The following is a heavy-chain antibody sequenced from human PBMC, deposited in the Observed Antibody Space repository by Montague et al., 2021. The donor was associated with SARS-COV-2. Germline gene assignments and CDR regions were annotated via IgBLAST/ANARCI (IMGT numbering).Heavy chain of an antibody. Sequence: SLRLSCAASGFTFSSYAMHWVRQAPGKGLEWVAVISYDGSNKYYADSVKGRFTLSRDNSKNTLYPQMNSLRAEDTTVYYCARELVYYGMDVWGQGTTVTVSS. V-gene: IGHV3-30-3*01. J-gene: IGHJ6*02. CDR1: GFTFSSYA. CDR2: ISYDGSNK. CDR3: ARELVYYGMDV.